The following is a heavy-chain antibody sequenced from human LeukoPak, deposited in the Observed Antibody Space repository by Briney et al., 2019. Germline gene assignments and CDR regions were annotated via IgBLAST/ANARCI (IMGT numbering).Heavy chain of an antibody. CDR3: ARGTSGDRGDY. D-gene: IGHD7-27*01. CDR1: GGSFSDYY. V-gene: IGHV4-34*01. Sequence: PSETLSLTCAVYGGSFSDYYWSWIRQPPGRGLEWIGQINHSGSTAYNPSLRSRVTVSVDTSKNQFSLKLSSVTAADTAVYYCARGTSGDRGDYWGQGTLVTVSS. J-gene: IGHJ4*02. CDR2: INHSGST.